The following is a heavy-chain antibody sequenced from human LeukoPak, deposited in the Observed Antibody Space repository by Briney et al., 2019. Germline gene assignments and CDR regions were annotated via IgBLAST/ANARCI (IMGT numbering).Heavy chain of an antibody. CDR1: GYTFTSYG. J-gene: IGHJ4*02. Sequence: ASVKVSCKASGYTFTSYGISWARQAPGQGLEWMGWISAYNGNTNYAQKLQGRVIMTTDTSTSTAYMELRSLRSDDTAVYYCARTARLGLLLLRSNYYFDYWGQGTLVTVSS. CDR3: ARTARLGLLLLRSNYYFDY. D-gene: IGHD3-22*01. CDR2: ISAYNGNT. V-gene: IGHV1-18*01.